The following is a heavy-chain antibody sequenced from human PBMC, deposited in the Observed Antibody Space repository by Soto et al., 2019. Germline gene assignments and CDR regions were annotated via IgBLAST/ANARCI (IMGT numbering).Heavy chain of an antibody. J-gene: IGHJ4*02. Sequence: QVQLQESGPGLVKPSQTLSLTCTVSGGSISSGGYYWSWIRQHPGKGLEWIGYIYYSGSTYYNPSLKSRVNISVDTSKNQFSLKLSSVTAADTAVYYCARDLSGYYIPGYFDYWGQGTLVTVSS. V-gene: IGHV4-31*03. CDR1: GGSISSGGYY. CDR3: ARDLSGYYIPGYFDY. CDR2: IYYSGST. D-gene: IGHD3-3*01.